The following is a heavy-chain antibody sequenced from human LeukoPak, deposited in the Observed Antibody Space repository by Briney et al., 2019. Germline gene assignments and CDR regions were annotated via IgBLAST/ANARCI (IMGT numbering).Heavy chain of an antibody. Sequence: SETLSLTCTVSGGSISSSSYYWGWIRQPPGKGLEWIGSIYYSGSTYYNPSLKSRVTISVDTSKNQFSLKLSSVTATDTAVYYCARLGLGERGPQVDYWGQGTLVTVSS. V-gene: IGHV4-39*01. CDR2: IYYSGST. J-gene: IGHJ4*02. CDR3: ARLGLGERGPQVDY. CDR1: GGSISSSSYY. D-gene: IGHD1-1*01.